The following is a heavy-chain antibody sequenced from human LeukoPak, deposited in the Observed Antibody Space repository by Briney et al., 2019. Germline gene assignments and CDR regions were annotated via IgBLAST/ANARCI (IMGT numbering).Heavy chain of an antibody. J-gene: IGHJ4*02. Sequence: GRSLRLSCAASGFTFDNFALHWVRQAPGKGLEWVALISYDGTTKFYADSVRGRFTVSRDNSENTLYLEMNSLRLEDTAVYYCARGPLSGNEDYWGQGILVAVSS. D-gene: IGHD5-12*01. V-gene: IGHV3-30-3*01. CDR1: GFTFDNFA. CDR3: ARGPLSGNEDY. CDR2: ISYDGTTK.